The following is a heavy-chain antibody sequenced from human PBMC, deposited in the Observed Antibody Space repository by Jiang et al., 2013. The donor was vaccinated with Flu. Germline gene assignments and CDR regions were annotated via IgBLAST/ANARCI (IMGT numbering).Heavy chain of an antibody. D-gene: IGHD3-9*01. CDR2: ISAYSGNT. V-gene: IGHV1-18*01. CDR1: GYTFTSYG. CDR3: ARDQEYFDWLEADAFDI. J-gene: IGHJ3*02. Sequence: GAEVKKPGASVKVSCKASGYTFTSYGISWVRQAPGQGLEWMGWISAYSGNTNYAQKLQGRVTMTTDTSTSTAYMELRSLRSDDTAVYYCARDQEYFDWLEADAFDIWGQGTMVTVSS.